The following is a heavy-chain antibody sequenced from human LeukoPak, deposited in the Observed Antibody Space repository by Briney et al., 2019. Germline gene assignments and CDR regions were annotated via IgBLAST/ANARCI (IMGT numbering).Heavy chain of an antibody. Sequence: GESLKISCEASGYTFSSYWIGWVRQMPGKGLEWMEIIYPTDSSTKYSPSFQGQVTISVDKSINTAYLQWSSLKASDTAMYYCARPPDYWGQGTLVTVSS. CDR3: ARPPDY. CDR2: IYPTDSST. CDR1: GYTFSSYW. J-gene: IGHJ4*02. V-gene: IGHV5-51*01.